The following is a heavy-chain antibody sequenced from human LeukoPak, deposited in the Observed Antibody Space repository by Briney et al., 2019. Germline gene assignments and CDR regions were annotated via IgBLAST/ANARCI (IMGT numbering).Heavy chain of an antibody. CDR1: GFTVSSNY. Sequence: GGSLRLSCAASGFTVSSNYMSWVRQAPGKGLEWVSVIYSGGSTYYADSVKGRFTISRDNSKNTLYLQMNSLRAEDTAVYYCARRGYSYGYDYFDYWGQGTLVTVSS. CDR2: IYSGGST. V-gene: IGHV3-66*01. D-gene: IGHD5-18*01. J-gene: IGHJ4*02. CDR3: ARRGYSYGYDYFDY.